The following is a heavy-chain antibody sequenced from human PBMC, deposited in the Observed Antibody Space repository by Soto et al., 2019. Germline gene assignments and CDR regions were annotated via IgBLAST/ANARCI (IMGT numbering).Heavy chain of an antibody. CDR2: IYPGDSDT. CDR3: AASIFYYGMDV. V-gene: IGHV5-51*01. CDR1: GYTFTNYW. J-gene: IGHJ6*02. Sequence: GESLKISCKGSGYTFTNYWIGWVRQMPGKGLEWMGIIYPGDSDTKYNPSFQGQVTISADKSITTTYLQWSSLKASDTAIYYCAASIFYYGMDVWGQGTLVTVSS.